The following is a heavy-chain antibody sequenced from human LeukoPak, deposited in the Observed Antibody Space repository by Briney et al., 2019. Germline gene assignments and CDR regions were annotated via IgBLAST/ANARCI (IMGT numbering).Heavy chain of an antibody. Sequence: ASVKVSCKASGYTFTSYAMNWVRQAPGQGLEWMGWINTNTGNPTYAQGFTGRFVFSLDTSVSTAYLQISSLKAEDTAVYYCASPHGPCSGGSCRDDAFDIWGQGTMVTVSS. CDR2: INTNTGNP. V-gene: IGHV7-4-1*02. J-gene: IGHJ3*02. CDR1: GYTFTSYA. CDR3: ASPHGPCSGGSCRDDAFDI. D-gene: IGHD2-15*01.